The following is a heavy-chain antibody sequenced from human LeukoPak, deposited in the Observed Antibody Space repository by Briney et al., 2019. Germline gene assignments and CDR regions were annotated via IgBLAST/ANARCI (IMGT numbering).Heavy chain of an antibody. Sequence: SEALSLTCTVSGGSISSYYWSWIRQPPGKGLEWIGYIYYSGSTNYNPSLKSRVTISVDTSKNQFSLKLSSVAAADTAVYYCARSSLGTYYFDYWGQGTLVTVSS. V-gene: IGHV4-59*01. CDR3: ARSSLGTYYFDY. CDR1: GGSISSYY. D-gene: IGHD7-27*01. CDR2: IYYSGST. J-gene: IGHJ4*02.